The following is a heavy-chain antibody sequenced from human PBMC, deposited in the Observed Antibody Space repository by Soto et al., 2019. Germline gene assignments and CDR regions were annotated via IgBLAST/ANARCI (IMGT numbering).Heavy chain of an antibody. CDR3: AKDTGGIAAAGIKN. D-gene: IGHD6-13*01. V-gene: IGHV3-9*01. CDR2: ISWNSGSI. Sequence: HPGGSLRLSCAASGFTFDDYAMHWVRQAPGKGLEWVSGISWNSGSIGYADSVKGRFTISRDNAKNSLYLQMNSLRAEDTALYYCAKDTGGIAAAGIKNWGQGPLVTVSS. CDR1: GFTFDDYA. J-gene: IGHJ4*02.